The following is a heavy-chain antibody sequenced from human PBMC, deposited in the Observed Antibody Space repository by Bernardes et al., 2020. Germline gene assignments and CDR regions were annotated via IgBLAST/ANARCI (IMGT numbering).Heavy chain of an antibody. V-gene: IGHV3-33*01. CDR2: VWSDGTTE. J-gene: IGHJ5*02. CDR3: ARDRAITPSTWFDP. Sequence: GGSLRLSCAASGFTFSSHGIHWVRQAPGKGLEWVALVWSDGTTERYADSVKGRFTVSRDNSKNTVYLQMNSLRAEDTAVYYCARDRAITPSTWFDPWGQGTLVTVSS. CDR1: GFTFSSHG.